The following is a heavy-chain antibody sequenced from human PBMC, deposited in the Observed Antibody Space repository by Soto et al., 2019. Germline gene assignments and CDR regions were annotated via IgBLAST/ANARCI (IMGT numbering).Heavy chain of an antibody. CDR2: IYYSGST. Sequence: SETLSLTCTVSGGSISSSSYYWGWIRQPPGKGLEWIGSIYYSGSTYYNPSLKSRVTISVDTSKNQFSLKLSSVTAADTAVYYCARRPHEFWSGYYKDGYYMDVWGKGTTVT. CDR3: ARRPHEFWSGYYKDGYYMDV. CDR1: GGSISSSSYY. J-gene: IGHJ6*03. V-gene: IGHV4-39*01. D-gene: IGHD3-3*01.